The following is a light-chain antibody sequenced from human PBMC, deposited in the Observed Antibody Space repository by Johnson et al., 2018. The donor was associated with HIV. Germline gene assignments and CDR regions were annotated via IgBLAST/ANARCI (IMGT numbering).Light chain of an antibody. J-gene: IGLJ1*01. Sequence: QSVLTQPPSVSAAPGQKVTISCSGSSSNIGNNYVSWYQQLPGTAPKLLIYENNKLPSGIPDRFSGSKSGTSASLGITGLQTGDEADYYCGTWDSSLSAYVFGTETKVTVL. CDR2: ENN. CDR3: GTWDSSLSAYV. CDR1: SSNIGNNY. V-gene: IGLV1-51*02.